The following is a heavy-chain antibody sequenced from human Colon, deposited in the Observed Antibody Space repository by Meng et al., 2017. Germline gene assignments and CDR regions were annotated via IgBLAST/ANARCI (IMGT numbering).Heavy chain of an antibody. J-gene: IGHJ4*02. V-gene: IGHV4-4*02. CDR3: GRDQGRQLINH. Sequence: QVKLRGSGPGLVKPSGTLSLTCTVSGDSSSSDIWWSWVRQPPGKGLEWIGEVYHRGDTNYNPSLKSRVVISVDRSKNQFSLNLSSVTAADTAVYYCGRDQGRQLINHWGQGTLVTVSS. CDR1: GDSSSSDIW. D-gene: IGHD1-1*01. CDR2: VYHRGDT.